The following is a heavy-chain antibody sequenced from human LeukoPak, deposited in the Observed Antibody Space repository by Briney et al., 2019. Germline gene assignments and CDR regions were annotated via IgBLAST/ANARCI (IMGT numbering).Heavy chain of an antibody. J-gene: IGHJ4*02. Sequence: GGSLRLSCAASGFTFSSYAMSWVRQAPGKGLEWVSAISGSGGSTYYADSVKGRFTISRDNAKNSLYLQMNSLRAEDTALYYCARGIGRFDYWGQGTLVTVSS. D-gene: IGHD2-15*01. CDR1: GFTFSSYA. V-gene: IGHV3-23*01. CDR3: ARGIGRFDY. CDR2: ISGSGGST.